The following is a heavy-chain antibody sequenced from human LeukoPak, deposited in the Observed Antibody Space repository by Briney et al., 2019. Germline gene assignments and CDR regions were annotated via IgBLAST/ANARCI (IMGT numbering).Heavy chain of an antibody. CDR3: ARELRFVYYDSSGPWGAFDI. CDR2: ISWSSSYI. Sequence: GGALRLSCAACVFTFRRYSLNWVRPAGGKGLEWVSFISWSSSYIYYADSVNGRFTISGDNAKNSLYLQMNSLRAEDTAVYYCARELRFVYYDSSGPWGAFDIWGQGTMVTVSS. J-gene: IGHJ3*02. CDR1: VFTFRRYS. D-gene: IGHD3-22*01. V-gene: IGHV3-21*01.